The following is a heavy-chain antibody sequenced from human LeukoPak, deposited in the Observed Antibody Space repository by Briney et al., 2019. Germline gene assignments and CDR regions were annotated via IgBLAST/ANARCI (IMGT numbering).Heavy chain of an antibody. CDR2: IYYSGST. CDR3: ARDLSLRTIFGVVEGAFDI. Sequence: SETLSLTCTVSGGSISSSSYYWGWIRQPPGKGLEWIGSIYYSGSTYYNPSLKSRVTISVDTSKNQFSLKLSSVTAADTAVYYCARDLSLRTIFGVVEGAFDIWGQGTMVTVSS. J-gene: IGHJ3*02. V-gene: IGHV4-39*07. D-gene: IGHD3-3*01. CDR1: GGSISSSSYY.